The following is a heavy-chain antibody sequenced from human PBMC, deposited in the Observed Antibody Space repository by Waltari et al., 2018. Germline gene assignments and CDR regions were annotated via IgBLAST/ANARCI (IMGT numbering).Heavy chain of an antibody. J-gene: IGHJ4*02. CDR2: IRYDGSYK. CDR3: AKSGGRDGYNPVDY. Sequence: QVQLVESGGGVVQPGGSLRLSCAASGITFSSYGMHWVRQAPGKGLEWVTFIRYDGSYKYYADSVKGRFTISRDNSKNTLYLQMNSLRVEDTAVYYRAKSGGRDGYNPVDYWGQGTLVTVSS. V-gene: IGHV3-30*02. CDR1: GITFSSYG. D-gene: IGHD5-12*01.